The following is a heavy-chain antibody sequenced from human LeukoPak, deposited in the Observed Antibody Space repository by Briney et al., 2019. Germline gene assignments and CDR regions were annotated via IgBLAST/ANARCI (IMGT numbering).Heavy chain of an antibody. CDR2: IYHSGST. V-gene: IGHV4-39*07. D-gene: IGHD3-22*01. CDR1: GGSISSGSYY. J-gene: IGHJ4*02. Sequence: PSETLSLTCTVSGGSISSGSYYWGWIRQPPGKGLEWIGSIYHSGSTYYNPSLKSRVTISVDTSKNQFSLKLSSVTAADTAVYYCASGEENYYDSSGYYEAFDYWGQGTLVTVSS. CDR3: ASGEENYYDSSGYYEAFDY.